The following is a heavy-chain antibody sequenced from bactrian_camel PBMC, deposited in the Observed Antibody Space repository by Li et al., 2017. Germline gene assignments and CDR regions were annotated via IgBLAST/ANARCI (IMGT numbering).Heavy chain of an antibody. D-gene: IGHD6*01. CDR3: AAAPIVSCAVVAYTPTAHRIFPS. V-gene: IGHV3S55*01. CDR1: TYPSHC. CDR2: LDSDGTT. J-gene: IGHJ6*01. Sequence: HVQLVESGGGSVQTGGSLTLSCTYTYPSHCMAWFRQAPGKERERVAALDSDGTTRYVDSVKGRFTISRDNAKNTLYLQMTSLRPEDTAMYYCAAAPIVSCAVVAYTPTAHRIFPSWGQGTQVTVS.